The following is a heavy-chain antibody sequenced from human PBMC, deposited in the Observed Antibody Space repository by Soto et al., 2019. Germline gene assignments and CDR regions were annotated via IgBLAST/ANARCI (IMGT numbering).Heavy chain of an antibody. CDR2: LYYTGST. Sequence: HVQLQESGPGLVKPSETLSLTCTVSGGSISSYYWSWIRQPPGKGLEFIGYLYYTGSTNYNPSFKSRVTISLDTSKNQFSLKLSSVTAADTAVYYCARDLGDGYHFDYWGQGTLVTVSS. V-gene: IGHV4-59*01. J-gene: IGHJ4*02. CDR3: ARDLGDGYHFDY. CDR1: GGSISSYY. D-gene: IGHD5-12*01.